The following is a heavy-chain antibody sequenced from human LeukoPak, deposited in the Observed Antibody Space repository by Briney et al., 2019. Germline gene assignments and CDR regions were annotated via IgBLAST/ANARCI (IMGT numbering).Heavy chain of an antibody. V-gene: IGHV4-59*02. D-gene: IGHD2-21*01. CDR2: IYYTGST. Sequence: PSETLSLTCTVSGGSVSTSYWSWIRQPPGEGLEWIGYIYYTGSTNYNPSLKSRVTISIDTSKNQFSLKFTSVTAADTAVYYCAGDVVGLNWFDPWGQRTLVTVSS. J-gene: IGHJ5*02. CDR1: GGSVSTSY. CDR3: AGDVVGLNWFDP.